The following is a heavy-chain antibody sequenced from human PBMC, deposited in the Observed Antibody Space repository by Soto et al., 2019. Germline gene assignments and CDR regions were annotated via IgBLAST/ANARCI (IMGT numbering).Heavy chain of an antibody. D-gene: IGHD2-15*01. CDR3: AKESRSSDIVVVVAATLDY. J-gene: IGHJ4*02. CDR2: ISGSGGST. V-gene: IGHV3-23*01. CDR1: GFTFSSYA. Sequence: EVQLLESGGGLVQPGGSLRLSCAASGFTFSSYAMSWVRQAPGKGLEWVSAISGSGGSTYYADSVKGRFTISRDNSKNTLYLQMNSLRAEDTAVYYCAKESRSSDIVVVVAATLDYWGQGTLVTVSS.